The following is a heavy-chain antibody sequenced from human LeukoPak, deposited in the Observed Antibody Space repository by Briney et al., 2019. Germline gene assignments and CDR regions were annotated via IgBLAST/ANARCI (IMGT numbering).Heavy chain of an antibody. CDR1: GFTFSSYS. D-gene: IGHD6-13*01. Sequence: KPGGSLRLSCAASGFTFSSYSMNWVRQAPGKGLEWVSSISSSSSYIYYADSVKGRFTISRDNAKNSLYLQMNSLRAEDTAVYYCARAGQQHPRWFDPWGQGTLVTVSS. CDR3: ARAGQQHPRWFDP. J-gene: IGHJ5*02. CDR2: ISSSSSYI. V-gene: IGHV3-21*01.